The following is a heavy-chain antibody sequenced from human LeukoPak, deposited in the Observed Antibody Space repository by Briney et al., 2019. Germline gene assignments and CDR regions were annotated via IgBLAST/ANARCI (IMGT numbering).Heavy chain of an antibody. Sequence: ASVKVSCKASGYTFTGYYVHWVRQAPGQGLEWMGWINPNSGGTNYTQKLQDRVTMTRDTSISTAYMELSSLRSDDTAVYYCARGKGVGATYYYYYYMDVWGKGTTVTVSS. CDR3: ARGKGVGATYYYYYYMDV. D-gene: IGHD1-26*01. CDR1: GYTFTGYY. V-gene: IGHV1-2*02. J-gene: IGHJ6*03. CDR2: INPNSGGT.